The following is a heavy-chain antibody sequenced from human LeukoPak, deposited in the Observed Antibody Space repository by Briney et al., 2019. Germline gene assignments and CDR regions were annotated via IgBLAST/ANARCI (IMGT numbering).Heavy chain of an antibody. CDR1: GGSISSYY. D-gene: IGHD6-13*01. Sequence: EPSETLSLTCTVSGGSISSYYWSWIRQPPGKGLEWIGYIYYSGSTNYNPSLKSRVTISVDTSKNQFSLKLSSVTAADTAVYYCASLIRGSFPDVWGQGTTVTVSS. V-gene: IGHV4-59*08. CDR3: ASLIRGSFPDV. CDR2: IYYSGST. J-gene: IGHJ6*02.